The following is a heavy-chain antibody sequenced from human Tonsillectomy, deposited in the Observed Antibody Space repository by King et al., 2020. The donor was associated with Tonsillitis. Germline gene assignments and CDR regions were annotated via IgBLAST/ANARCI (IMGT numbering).Heavy chain of an antibody. Sequence: VQLVESGGHLVQPGGSLRLSCAASGFTFKSHEMNWVRQAPGEGLECGSYISSLNIIIYYADSVKGRVTISRDNAKNLLYLQMNSLRVEDTGIYYCGRHGLRRTVDNWGQGTLVTVSS. D-gene: IGHD1-14*01. CDR2: ISSLNIII. V-gene: IGHV3-48*03. CDR3: GRHGLRRTVDN. J-gene: IGHJ4*02. CDR1: GFTFKSHE.